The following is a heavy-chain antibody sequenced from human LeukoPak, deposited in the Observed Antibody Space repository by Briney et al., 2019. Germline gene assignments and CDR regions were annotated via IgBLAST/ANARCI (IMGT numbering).Heavy chain of an antibody. J-gene: IGHJ5*02. CDR3: ARVKGDDFWSGYLGWLDP. Sequence: PSETLSLTCTVSGGSVSSGSYYWSWIRQPAGKGLEWIGRIYTSGSTNYNPSLKSRVTISVDTSKNQFSLKLSSVTAADTGVYYCARVKGDDFWSGYLGWLDPWGQGTLVTVSS. CDR1: GGSVSSGSYY. D-gene: IGHD3-3*01. CDR2: IYTSGST. V-gene: IGHV4-61*02.